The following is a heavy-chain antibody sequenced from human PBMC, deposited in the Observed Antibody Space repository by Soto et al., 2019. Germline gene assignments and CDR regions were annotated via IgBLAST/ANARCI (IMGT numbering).Heavy chain of an antibody. Sequence: QVQLQESGPGLVKPSETLSLTCTVSGGSISSYYWSWIRQPPGKGLEWIGYIYYSGSTNYNPSLKSRVTISVDTSKNQYSLKLSAVTAADTAVYYCARDSPGITMVTEERYYYYGMDVWGQGTTVTVSS. CDR2: IYYSGST. CDR1: GGSISSYY. D-gene: IGHD3-10*01. V-gene: IGHV4-59*01. J-gene: IGHJ6*02. CDR3: ARDSPGITMVTEERYYYYGMDV.